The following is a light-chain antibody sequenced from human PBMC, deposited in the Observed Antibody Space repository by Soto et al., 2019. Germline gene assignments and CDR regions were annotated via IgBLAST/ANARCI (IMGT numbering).Light chain of an antibody. J-gene: IGKJ1*01. Sequence: DIQMTQSPSSLSASVGDRVTITCQASQDISNYLNWYRHKPGQAPKLLIHSISTLESGVSSRFSGSGSGTDFTLTISSLQPEDFATFYCQQSHRLPWTFGQGTRVDI. CDR1: QDISNY. CDR2: SIS. V-gene: IGKV1-39*01. CDR3: QQSHRLPWT.